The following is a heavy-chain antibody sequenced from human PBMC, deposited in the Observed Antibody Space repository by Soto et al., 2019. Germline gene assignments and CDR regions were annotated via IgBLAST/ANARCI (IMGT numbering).Heavy chain of an antibody. Sequence: SETLSLTCAVYGGSFSGYYWSWIRQPPGKGLEWIGEINHSGSTNYNPSLKSRVTISVDTSKNQFSLKLSSVTAADTAVYYCARFTMVRGVHYYYYGMDVWGQGTTVTVS. CDR1: GGSFSGYY. J-gene: IGHJ6*02. CDR3: ARFTMVRGVHYYYYGMDV. D-gene: IGHD3-10*01. V-gene: IGHV4-34*01. CDR2: INHSGST.